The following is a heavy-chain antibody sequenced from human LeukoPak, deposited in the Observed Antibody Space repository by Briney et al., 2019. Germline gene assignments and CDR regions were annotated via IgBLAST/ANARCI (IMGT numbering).Heavy chain of an antibody. V-gene: IGHV3-48*01. CDR1: GFTFSSYS. Sequence: GGSLRLSCAASGFTFSSYSMNWVRQAPGKGLEWVSYISSSSSTIYYADSVKGRFTISRDNAKNSLYLQMNSLRAEDTAVYYCARDNAVRGVIIRFGAFDIWGQGTMVTVSS. CDR2: ISSSSSTI. CDR3: ARDNAVRGVIIRFGAFDI. J-gene: IGHJ3*02. D-gene: IGHD3-10*01.